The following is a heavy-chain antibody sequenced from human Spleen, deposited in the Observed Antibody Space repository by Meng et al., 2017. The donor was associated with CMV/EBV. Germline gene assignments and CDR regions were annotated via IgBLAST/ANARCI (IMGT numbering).Heavy chain of an antibody. Sequence: GESLKISCAASGFTFSSYSMNWVRQAPGKGLEWVSYISSSSSTIYYADSVKGRFTISRDNAKNSLYLQMNSLRAEDTAVYYCARGPAPCSSTSCYTIPYYYYGMDVWGQGTTVTVSS. CDR3: ARGPAPCSSTSCYTIPYYYYGMDV. CDR2: ISSSSSTI. CDR1: GFTFSSYS. D-gene: IGHD2-2*02. V-gene: IGHV3-48*04. J-gene: IGHJ6*02.